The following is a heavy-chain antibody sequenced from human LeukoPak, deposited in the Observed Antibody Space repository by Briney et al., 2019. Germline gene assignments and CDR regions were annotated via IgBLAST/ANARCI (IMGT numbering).Heavy chain of an antibody. J-gene: IGHJ4*02. Sequence: RPGGSLRLSCAASGFTFSIYAMAWVRQAPGKGLEWVSTITVSGGTTYYADSVKGRFTISRDNSKNTLYLQMNSLRAEDTAVYYCARLGGYYSYYFDYWGQGTLVTVSS. D-gene: IGHD3-22*01. CDR1: GFTFSIYA. CDR3: ARLGGYYSYYFDY. CDR2: ITVSGGTT. V-gene: IGHV3-23*01.